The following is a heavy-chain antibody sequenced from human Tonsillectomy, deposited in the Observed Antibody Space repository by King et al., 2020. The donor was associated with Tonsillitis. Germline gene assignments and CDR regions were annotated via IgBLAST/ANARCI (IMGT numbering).Heavy chain of an antibody. CDR3: ARSDSWLPTPPRDY. CDR2: IYPGDSDT. CDR1: GYSFTNYW. J-gene: IGHJ4*02. Sequence: QLVQSGAEVKKPGESLKLSCKASGYSFTNYWLGWVRQMPGKGLEWMGIIYPGDSDTRYSPSFRGHVTISADKSISTAYLQWTSLRASDTAMYYCARSDSWLPTPPRDYWGQGTLVTVSS. V-gene: IGHV5-51*03. D-gene: IGHD6-19*01.